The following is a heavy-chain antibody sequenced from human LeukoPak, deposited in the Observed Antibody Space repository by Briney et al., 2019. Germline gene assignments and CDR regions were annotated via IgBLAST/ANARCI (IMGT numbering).Heavy chain of an antibody. J-gene: IGHJ4*02. Sequence: GGSLRLSCAAPGFTFSSYSMNWVRQAPGEGLEWVSSISSSSSYIYSAASVKGGSTISRENAKNSLYLQMNSLRAEDTAVYYCARDGHDYGDSFDYWGQGTLVTVSS. D-gene: IGHD4-17*01. CDR3: ARDGHDYGDSFDY. CDR2: ISSSSSYI. CDR1: GFTFSSYS. V-gene: IGHV3-21*01.